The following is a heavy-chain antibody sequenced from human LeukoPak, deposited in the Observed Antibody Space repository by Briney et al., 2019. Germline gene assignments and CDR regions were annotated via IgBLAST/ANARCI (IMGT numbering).Heavy chain of an antibody. CDR3: ASDRRYGAFDI. CDR2: ISYDGSNK. J-gene: IGHJ3*02. V-gene: IGHV3-30-3*01. CDR1: GFTFSSYA. Sequence: GRSLRLSCAASGFTFSSYAMHWVRQAPGKGLEWVAVISYDGSNKYYADSVKGRFTISRDNSKNTLYLQMNSLRAEDTAVYYCASDRRYGAFDIWGQGTMVTVSS. D-gene: IGHD3-16*02.